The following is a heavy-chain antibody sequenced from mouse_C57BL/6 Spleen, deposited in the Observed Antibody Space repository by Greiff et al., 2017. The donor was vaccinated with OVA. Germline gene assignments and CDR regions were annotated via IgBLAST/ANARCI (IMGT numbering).Heavy chain of an antibody. V-gene: IGHV5-6*02. CDR2: ISSGGSYT. CDR1: GFTFSSYG. CDR3: ARRPAQATWFAY. J-gene: IGHJ3*01. Sequence: EVKLQESGGDLVKPGGSLKLSCAASGFTFSSYGMSWVRQTPDKRLEWVATISSGGSYTYYPDSVKGRFTISRDNAKNTLYLQMSSLKSEDTAMYYCARRPAQATWFAYWGQGTLVTVSA. D-gene: IGHD3-2*02.